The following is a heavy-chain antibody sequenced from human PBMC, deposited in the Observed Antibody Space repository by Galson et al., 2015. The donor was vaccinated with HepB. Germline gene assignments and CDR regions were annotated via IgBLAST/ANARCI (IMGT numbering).Heavy chain of an antibody. Sequence: SVKVSCKASGGTFSRYTISWVRQAPGQGLEWMGRIIVILGVANYAQRFQGRVTITADQSTSTAYMEVSSLRSEDTAVYYCARDTATVLDYYQYAMDVWGQGTTVTVSS. CDR3: ARDTATVLDYYQYAMDV. CDR2: IIVILGVA. J-gene: IGHJ6*02. D-gene: IGHD5-18*01. CDR1: GGTFSRYT. V-gene: IGHV1-69*04.